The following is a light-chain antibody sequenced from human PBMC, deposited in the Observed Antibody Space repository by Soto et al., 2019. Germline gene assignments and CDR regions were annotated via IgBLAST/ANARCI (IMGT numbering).Light chain of an antibody. CDR3: QQYHNWPPAT. CDR2: GAS. J-gene: IGKJ4*01. Sequence: ETVMTQSPATLSVSPGERVSLSCRASQSVSSDLAWYQQKPGQSPRLLIYGASTRATDIPARFSGSGSGTEFTLTISSLQSEDIAIYYCQQYHNWPPATFGRGTKVEIK. V-gene: IGKV3-15*01. CDR1: QSVSSD.